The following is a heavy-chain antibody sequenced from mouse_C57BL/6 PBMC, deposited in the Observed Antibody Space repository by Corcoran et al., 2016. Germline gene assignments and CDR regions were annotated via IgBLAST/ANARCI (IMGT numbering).Heavy chain of an antibody. CDR2: INPNNGGT. Sequence: EVQLQQSGPELVKPGASVKISCKASGYTFTDYYMNWVKQSHGKSLEWIGDINPNNGGTSYNQKFKGKATLTVDKSSSTAYMELRSLTSEDSAVYYCAANGKFLYYYAMDYWGQGTSVTVSS. CDR3: AANGKFLYYYAMDY. J-gene: IGHJ4*01. D-gene: IGHD1-2*01. CDR1: GYTFTDYY. V-gene: IGHV1-26*01.